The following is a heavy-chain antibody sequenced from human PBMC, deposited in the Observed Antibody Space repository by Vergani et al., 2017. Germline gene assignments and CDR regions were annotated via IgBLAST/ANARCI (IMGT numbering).Heavy chain of an antibody. CDR1: GFTSSYYG. V-gene: IGHV3-30*03. J-gene: IGHJ1*01. CDR3: ATKSCVTPGCQIGYFRE. D-gene: IGHD6-13*01. Sequence: QVHLVESGGGVVQPGRSLRLSCVVSGFTSSYYGMHWARQAPGKGLEWGAVISYGGTQKYYADSVKGRFTISRDNSKSTLSLQMNSLRTEDTAVYYCATKSCVTPGCQIGYFREWGQGTLVTVSS. CDR2: ISYGGTQK.